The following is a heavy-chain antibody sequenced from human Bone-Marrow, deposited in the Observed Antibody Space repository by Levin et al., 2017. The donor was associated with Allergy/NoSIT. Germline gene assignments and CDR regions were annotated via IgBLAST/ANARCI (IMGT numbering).Heavy chain of an antibody. CDR3: ARDPYDFWSGYYRY. D-gene: IGHD3-3*01. CDR1: GFTFSSYW. CDR2: IKQDGSEK. J-gene: IGHJ4*02. V-gene: IGHV3-7*03. Sequence: SCAASGFTFSSYWMSWVRQAPGKGLEWVANIKQDGSEKYYVDSVKGRFTISRDNAKNSLYLQMNSLRAEDTAVYYCARDPYDFWSGYYRYWGQGTLVTVSS.